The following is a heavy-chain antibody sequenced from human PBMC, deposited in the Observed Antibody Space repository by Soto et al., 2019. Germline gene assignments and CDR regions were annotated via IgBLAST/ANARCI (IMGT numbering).Heavy chain of an antibody. Sequence: SETLSLTCTVSGGSMRNVYWSWIRQPPGKRLEWIGFIFHSGNAKYNPSLKSRVTISIDTSKSQFSLRLDSVTAADTAVYFCARPNAPTLPFDYWGLGPLVTVSS. J-gene: IGHJ4*01. CDR2: IFHSGNA. CDR3: ARPNAPTLPFDY. D-gene: IGHD2-15*01. CDR1: GGSMRNVY. V-gene: IGHV4-59*01.